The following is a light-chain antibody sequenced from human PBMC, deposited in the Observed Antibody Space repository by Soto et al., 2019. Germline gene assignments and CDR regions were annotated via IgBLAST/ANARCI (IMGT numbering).Light chain of an antibody. V-gene: IGKV3-20*01. CDR1: PSVSSSY. CDR3: QQYGSSLIT. CDR2: GAS. Sequence: EIVLTQSPGTLSLSPGERATLPCRASPSVSSSYLAWYQQKPGQAPRLLIYGASSRATGIPDRFSGSGSGTDFTLTISRLEPEDFAVYYCQQYGSSLITFGQGTRLEIK. J-gene: IGKJ5*01.